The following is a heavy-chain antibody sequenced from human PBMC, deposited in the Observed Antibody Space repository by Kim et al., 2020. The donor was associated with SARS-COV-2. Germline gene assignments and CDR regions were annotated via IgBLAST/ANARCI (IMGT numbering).Heavy chain of an antibody. D-gene: IGHD3-16*01. CDR1: GFTFSSYA. CDR3: AKDRSGYPFGVLRINWFDP. CDR2: ISGSGGST. Sequence: GGSLRLSCAASGFTFSSYAMSWVRQAPGKGLEWVSAISGSGGSTYYADSVKGRFTISRDNSKNTLYLQMNSLRAEDTAVYYCAKDRSGYPFGVLRINWFDPWGQGTLVTVSS. J-gene: IGHJ5*02. V-gene: IGHV3-23*01.